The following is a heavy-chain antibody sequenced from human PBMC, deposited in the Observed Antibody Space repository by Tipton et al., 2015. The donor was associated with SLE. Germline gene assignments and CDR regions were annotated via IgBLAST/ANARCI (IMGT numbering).Heavy chain of an antibody. J-gene: IGHJ3*02. Sequence: TLSLTCTVSGGSISSGSYYWSWIRQPAGKGLEWFGRIYTSGSTNYNPSLKSRVTISVDTSKNQFSLKLSSVTAADTAVHYCARGFLEWLFDDAFDIWGQGTMVTVSS. D-gene: IGHD3-3*01. CDR3: ARGFLEWLFDDAFDI. CDR1: GGSISSGSYY. CDR2: IYTSGST. V-gene: IGHV4-61*02.